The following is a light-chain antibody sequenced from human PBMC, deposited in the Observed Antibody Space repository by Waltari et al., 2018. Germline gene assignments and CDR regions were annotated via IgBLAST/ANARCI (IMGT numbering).Light chain of an antibody. J-gene: IGLJ2*01. V-gene: IGLV3-21*04. Sequence: SYVLTQPPPVSVAPGKTARIPCAGDNIAGESVHWYQQKPGQAPAVVTNYVTGRPPGIPERISGSKSGNTATLTIGRVEAGDEADYYCQVWDTISDHVLFGGGTKLTVL. CDR1: NIAGES. CDR2: YVT. CDR3: QVWDTISDHVL.